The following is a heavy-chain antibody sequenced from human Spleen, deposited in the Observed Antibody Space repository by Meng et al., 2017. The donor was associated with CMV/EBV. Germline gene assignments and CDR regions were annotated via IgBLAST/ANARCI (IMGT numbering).Heavy chain of an antibody. CDR3: TTDTRYCSITSCHFDY. Sequence: GESLKISCAASTFNFTKVWMSWVRQAPGKGLEWVGRIKTKTEGGTTDYAAPVKGRFTVSRDDSKNKLYLQMNSLKTEDTAVYYCTTDTRYCSITSCHFDYWGQGTLVTVSS. V-gene: IGHV3-15*01. D-gene: IGHD2-2*01. CDR2: IKTKTEGGTT. CDR1: TFNFTKVW. J-gene: IGHJ4*02.